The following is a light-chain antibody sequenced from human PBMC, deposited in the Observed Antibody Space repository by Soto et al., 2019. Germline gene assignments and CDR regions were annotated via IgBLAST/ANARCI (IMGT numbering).Light chain of an antibody. V-gene: IGKV1-12*01. CDR1: QGIDRW. CDR3: KQSKSFPLT. J-gene: IGKJ4*01. CDR2: AAS. Sequence: DIQMTQSPSSLSASVGDRVTITCRASQGIDRWLAWYQQKPGKAPNVLIYAASSLRSGVPSRFSGSGYGTDFSLTISSLQPEDFATYYCKQSKSFPLTFGGGTKVEIK.